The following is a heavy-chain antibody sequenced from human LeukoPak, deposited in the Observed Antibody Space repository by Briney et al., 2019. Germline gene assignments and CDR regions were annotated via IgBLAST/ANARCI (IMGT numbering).Heavy chain of an antibody. Sequence: GGSLRLSCAASGFTVSSNYMSWVRQAPGKGLEWVSAISGSGGSTYYADSVKGRFTISRDNSKNTLYLQMNSLRAEDTAVYYCAKVNPPYCSGGSCHSFDYWGQGTLVTVSS. D-gene: IGHD2-15*01. CDR3: AKVNPPYCSGGSCHSFDY. J-gene: IGHJ4*02. CDR2: ISGSGGST. CDR1: GFTVSSNY. V-gene: IGHV3-23*01.